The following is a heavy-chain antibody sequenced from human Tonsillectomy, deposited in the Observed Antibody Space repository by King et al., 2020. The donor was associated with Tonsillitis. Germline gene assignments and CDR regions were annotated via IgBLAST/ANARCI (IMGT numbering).Heavy chain of an antibody. D-gene: IGHD2-2*01. J-gene: IGHJ2*01. CDR2: IYPDDSDT. CDR3: ARLLGYCHSTSCNNYWYFDL. Sequence: EVQLVESGAEVKKPGESLTISCKGSGYSFPNYWIAWVRQMPGKGLEWMGLIYPDDSDTKYSPSFRGQVTISADKSISTAYLQWHSLKASDTAMYYCARLLGYCHSTSCNNYWYFDLWGRGTLVTVSS. V-gene: IGHV5-51*01. CDR1: GYSFPNYW.